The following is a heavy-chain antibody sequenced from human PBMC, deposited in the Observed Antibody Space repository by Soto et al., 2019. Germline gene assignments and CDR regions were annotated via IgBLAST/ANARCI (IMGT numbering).Heavy chain of an antibody. CDR2: ISRSSSTI. CDR1: GFTLSSYS. V-gene: IGHV3-48*02. Sequence: GGSLRLSCAASGFTLSSYSMTWVRQAPGKGLEWLSYISRSSSTINYADSVKGRFTISRDNAKNSVYLELNSLRDEDTAVYYCARDPPNFYYYGMDVWGQGTTVTVSS. J-gene: IGHJ6*02. CDR3: ARDPPNFYYYGMDV.